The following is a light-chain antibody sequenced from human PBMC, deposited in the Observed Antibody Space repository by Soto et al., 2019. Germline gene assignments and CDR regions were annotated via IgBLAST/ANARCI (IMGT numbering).Light chain of an antibody. CDR1: QSINTF. CDR2: XVS. CDR3: QQLNSYPIT. V-gene: IGKV1-9*01. J-gene: IGKJ5*01. Sequence: DIQMTHSPSTLFASLGDRVTIACRASQSINTFLSLYQQKAVKSPXPLSXXVSTLQSGVPSRFSGSGSGTDFTLTISSLQSEDFATYYCQQLNSYPITFGQGTRLEIK.